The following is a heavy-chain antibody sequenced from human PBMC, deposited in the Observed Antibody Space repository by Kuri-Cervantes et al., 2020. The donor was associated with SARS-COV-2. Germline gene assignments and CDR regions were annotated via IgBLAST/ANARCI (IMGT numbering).Heavy chain of an antibody. CDR1: GFTFSSYA. D-gene: IGHD3-22*01. V-gene: IGHV3-48*02. CDR2: ISSSSSTI. CDR3: ARDQTYYYDSSGYPGDY. J-gene: IGHJ4*02. Sequence: GESLKISCAASGFTFSSYAMSWVRQAPGKGLEWVSAISSSSSTIYYADSVKGRFTISRDNAKNSLYLQMNSLRDEDTAVYYCARDQTYYYDSSGYPGDYWGQGTLVTVSS.